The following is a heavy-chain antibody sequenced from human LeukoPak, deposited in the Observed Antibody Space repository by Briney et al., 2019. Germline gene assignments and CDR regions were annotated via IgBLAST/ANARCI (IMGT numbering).Heavy chain of an antibody. J-gene: IGHJ3*02. CDR3: AREAVAGFFDS. V-gene: IGHV3-21*01. CDR2: ISSSSYI. Sequence: GGALRLSCAASVFTLSSYSMNCVRSAPGRGLGWVSSISSSSYIYYADSVKGRFPISRDKAKNSLYLQMNSLRAEDTAVYYCAREAVAGFFDSWGQGTMVTVSS. D-gene: IGHD6-19*01. CDR1: VFTLSSYS.